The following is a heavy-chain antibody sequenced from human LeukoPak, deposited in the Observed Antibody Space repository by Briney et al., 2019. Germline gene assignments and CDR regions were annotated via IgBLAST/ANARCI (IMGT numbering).Heavy chain of an antibody. CDR1: GYSISSGYY. CDR3: ARTAIYYYDSSGYYHNWFDP. V-gene: IGHV4-38-2*01. CDR2: IYHSGST. Sequence: TSETLSLTCAVSGYSISSGYYWGWIRQPPGKGLEWIGSIYHSGSTYYNPSLKSRVTISVDTSKNQFSLKLSSVTAADTAVYYCARTAIYYYDSSGYYHNWFDPWGQGTLVTVSS. D-gene: IGHD3-22*01. J-gene: IGHJ5*02.